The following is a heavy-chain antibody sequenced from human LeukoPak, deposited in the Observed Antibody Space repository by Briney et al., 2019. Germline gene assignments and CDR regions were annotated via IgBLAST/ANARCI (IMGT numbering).Heavy chain of an antibody. Sequence: SETLSLTCTVSGGSISSSSYYWGWIRQPPGKGLEWIGSIYYSGSTYYNPSLKSRVTISVDTSKNQFSLKLSSVTAADRAVYYCARQSKLAAADYWGQGTLVTVSS. CDR1: GGSISSSSYY. D-gene: IGHD6-13*01. CDR2: IYYSGST. J-gene: IGHJ4*02. CDR3: ARQSKLAAADY. V-gene: IGHV4-39*01.